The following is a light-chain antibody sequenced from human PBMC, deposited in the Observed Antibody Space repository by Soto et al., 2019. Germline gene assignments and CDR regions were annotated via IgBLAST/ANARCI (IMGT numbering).Light chain of an antibody. V-gene: IGLV2-14*01. CDR1: SSDVGGYNY. J-gene: IGLJ3*02. CDR3: SSYTSSSTLGV. CDR2: EVS. Sequence: QSVLTQPASVSLSPGQSITISCTGTSSDVGGYNYVSWYQQHPGKAPKLMIYEVSNRPSGVSNRFSGSKSGNTASLTISGLQAEDEADYYCSSYTSSSTLGVFGGGTKVTV.